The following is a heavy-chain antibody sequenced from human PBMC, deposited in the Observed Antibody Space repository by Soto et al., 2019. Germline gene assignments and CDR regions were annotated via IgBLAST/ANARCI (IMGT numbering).Heavy chain of an antibody. CDR3: GRHVGSGGPIFDY. V-gene: IGHV4-59*08. J-gene: IGHJ4*02. Sequence: PSETLSLTCTVSGGSISSYYWSWIRQPPGKGLEWIGYIYYSGSTNYNPSLKSRVTISVDTSKNQFSLKLSSVTAADTAVYYCGRHVGSGGPIFDYWGQGTLVTVSS. D-gene: IGHD3-10*01. CDR1: GGSISSYY. CDR2: IYYSGST.